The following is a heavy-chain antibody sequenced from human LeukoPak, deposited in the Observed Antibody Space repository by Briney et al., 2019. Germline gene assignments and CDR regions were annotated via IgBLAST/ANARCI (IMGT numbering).Heavy chain of an antibody. CDR2: ISAYNGNT. Sequence: ASVKVSCKASGYTFTSYGISWVRQAPGQGLEWMGWISAYNGNTNYAQKLQGRVTMTTDTSTSTAYMELSRLRSDDTAVYYCARAHTSFRSEGDWFDPWGQGTLVTVSS. CDR1: GYTFTSYG. V-gene: IGHV1-18*01. J-gene: IGHJ5*02. CDR3: ARAHTSFRSEGDWFDP. D-gene: IGHD3-10*01.